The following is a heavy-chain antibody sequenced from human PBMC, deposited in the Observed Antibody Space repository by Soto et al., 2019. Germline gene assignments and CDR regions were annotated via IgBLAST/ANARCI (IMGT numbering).Heavy chain of an antibody. J-gene: IGHJ4*02. CDR1: GFTFSSYA. CDR2: ISGSGGST. D-gene: IGHD3-9*01. CDR3: ARAYYDILTGYYVHY. V-gene: IGHV3-23*01. Sequence: GGSLRLSCAASGFTFSSYAMSWVRQAPGKGLEWVSAISGSGGSTYYADSVKGRFTISRDNSKNTLYLQMNSLRAEDTAVYYCARAYYDILTGYYVHYWGQGTLVTVSS.